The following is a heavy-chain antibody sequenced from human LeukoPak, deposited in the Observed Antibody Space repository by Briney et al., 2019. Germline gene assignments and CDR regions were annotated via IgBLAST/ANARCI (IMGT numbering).Heavy chain of an antibody. J-gene: IGHJ4*02. D-gene: IGHD6-19*01. CDR2: IWYDGSNK. CDR3: ASSNSSGWLDY. Sequence: GGSLRLSCAASGFTFSSYGMHWVRQAPGKGLEWVAVIWYDGSNKYYADSVKGRFTISRDNSKNTLNLQMNSLRAEDTAVYYCASSNSSGWLDYWGQGTLVTVSS. CDR1: GFTFSSYG. V-gene: IGHV3-33*08.